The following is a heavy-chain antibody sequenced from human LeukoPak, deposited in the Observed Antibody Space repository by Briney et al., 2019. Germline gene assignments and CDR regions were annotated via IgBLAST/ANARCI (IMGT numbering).Heavy chain of an antibody. V-gene: IGHV3-21*01. CDR1: GFIFSTYN. J-gene: IGHJ4*02. CDR2: ITSSSSRT. D-gene: IGHD5-18*01. Sequence: GGSPRLSCSASGFIFSTYNMNWVRQAPGKALEWVSSITSSSSRTFYADSVKGRYTISRDNAKNSLYLQMDSLRAEDTAVYYCASVDTAIYIFDYWGQGTLVTVSS. CDR3: ASVDTAIYIFDY.